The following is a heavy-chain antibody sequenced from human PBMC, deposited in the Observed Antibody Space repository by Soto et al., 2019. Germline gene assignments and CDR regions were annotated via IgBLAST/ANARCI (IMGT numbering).Heavy chain of an antibody. CDR3: ARLYSSGWYGPGRY. V-gene: IGHV3-20*04. J-gene: IGHJ4*02. D-gene: IGHD6-19*01. CDR2: INWNGGST. CDR1: GFTFSRVL. Sequence: GGSLRLSCAASGFTFSRVLMSWVRQAPGKGLEWVSGINWNGGSTGYADSVKGRFTISRDNAKNSLYLQMNSLRAEDTALYYCARLYSSGWYGPGRYWGQGTLVTVSS.